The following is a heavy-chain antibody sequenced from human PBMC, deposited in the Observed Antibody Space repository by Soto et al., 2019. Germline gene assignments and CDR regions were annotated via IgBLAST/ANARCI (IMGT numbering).Heavy chain of an antibody. CDR3: ARDECSGGSCYSDY. CDR1: GGTFSSYG. Sequence: QVQLVQSGAEVKKPGSSVKVSCKASGGTFSSYGFSWVRQAPGQGLEWMGGIIPLFGTANYAQKFQGRFTITADESRSTTYMELSSLRSEDSAVYYCARDECSGGSCYSDYWGQGTLVTVSS. D-gene: IGHD2-15*01. J-gene: IGHJ4*02. V-gene: IGHV1-69*01. CDR2: IIPLFGTA.